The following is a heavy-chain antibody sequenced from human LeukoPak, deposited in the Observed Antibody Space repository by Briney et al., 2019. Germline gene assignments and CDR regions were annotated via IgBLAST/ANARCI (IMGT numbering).Heavy chain of an antibody. Sequence: SETLSLTCTVSGGSLSSSSCYWRWIRQPPGKGLEWIGSIYYSGSTYYNPSLKSRVTISVDTSKNHFSLKLIHVTAADTAVYYCERVLYYYYYMDVWGKGTTVTVSS. CDR1: GGSLSSSSCY. CDR3: ERVLYYYYYMDV. J-gene: IGHJ6*03. CDR2: IYYSGST. V-gene: IGHV4-39*07.